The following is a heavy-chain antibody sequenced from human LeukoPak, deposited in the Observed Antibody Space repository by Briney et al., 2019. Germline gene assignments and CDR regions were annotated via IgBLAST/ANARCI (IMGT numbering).Heavy chain of an antibody. Sequence: GGSLRLSCAACGFTFRNYAMSWVRQAPGKGLEWVSAISANGGGTYYADSVKGRFTISRDNSKNTLYLQMNSVRAEDTAVYYCAKGSSPFDYWGQGTLVTVPS. D-gene: IGHD6-13*01. J-gene: IGHJ4*02. CDR3: AKGSSPFDY. CDR2: ISANGGGT. CDR1: GFTFRNYA. V-gene: IGHV3-23*01.